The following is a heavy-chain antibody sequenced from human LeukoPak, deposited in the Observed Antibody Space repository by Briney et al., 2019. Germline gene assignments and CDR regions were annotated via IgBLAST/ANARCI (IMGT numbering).Heavy chain of an antibody. CDR2: ISAYNGNT. V-gene: IGHV1-18*01. CDR1: GYTFTSYV. J-gene: IGHJ3*02. CDR3: ARDLAPYGSGRYDAFDI. Sequence: GASVKVSCKASGYTFTSYVISWVRQAPGQGLEWMGWISAYNGNTNYAQKLQGRVTMTTDTSTSTAYMELRSLRSDDTAVYYCARDLAPYGSGRYDAFDIWGQGTMVTVSS. D-gene: IGHD3-10*01.